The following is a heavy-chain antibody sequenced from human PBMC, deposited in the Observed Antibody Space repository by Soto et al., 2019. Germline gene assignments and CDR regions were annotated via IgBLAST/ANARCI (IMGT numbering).Heavy chain of an antibody. CDR2: ISGSGRIT. Sequence: EVELLESGGGLVQPGGSLRLSCAASGFTFSSYAMSWVRRAPGKGLEWVSGISGSGRITKYADSVKGRFIISRDNFKNTLFLQMNSLRAEDTALYYCAKDVHYDIVTGIEYFHHWAQGTLVTVSS. CDR1: GFTFSSYA. V-gene: IGHV3-23*01. J-gene: IGHJ1*01. D-gene: IGHD3-9*01. CDR3: AKDVHYDIVTGIEYFHH.